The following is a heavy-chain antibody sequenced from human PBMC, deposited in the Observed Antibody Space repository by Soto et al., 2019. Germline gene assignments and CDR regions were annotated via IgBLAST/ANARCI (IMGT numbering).Heavy chain of an antibody. CDR3: XXXXXXXXNQYYMDV. CDR2: IYSGGST. CDR1: GFTVSSNY. J-gene: IGHJ6*03. Sequence: GSLRLSCAASGFTVSSNYMSWVRQAPGKGLEWVSVIYSGGSTYYADSVKGRFTISRHNSKNTLYLQMNSLRAEDTAVYYCXXXXXXXXNQYYMDVWGKGTTVTVSS. V-gene: IGHV3-53*04.